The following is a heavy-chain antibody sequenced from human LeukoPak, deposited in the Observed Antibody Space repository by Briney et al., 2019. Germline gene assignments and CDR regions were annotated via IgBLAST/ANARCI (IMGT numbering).Heavy chain of an antibody. CDR2: INHSGST. CDR3: ARDSGKGGDFLFGY. J-gene: IGHJ4*02. Sequence: SETLSLTCAVYGGSFSGYYWSWIRQPPGKGLEWIGEINHSGSTNYNPSLKSRVTISVDTPQDQFSRKLSSVTAADTDVYYCARDSGKGGDFLFGYWGQGTLVTVSS. CDR1: GGSFSGYY. D-gene: IGHD5-12*01. V-gene: IGHV4-34*01.